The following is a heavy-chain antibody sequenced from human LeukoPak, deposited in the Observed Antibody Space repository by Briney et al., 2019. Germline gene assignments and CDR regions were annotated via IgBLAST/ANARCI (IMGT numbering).Heavy chain of an antibody. CDR3: GRGGGGGTSSRATLDV. J-gene: IGHJ3*01. Sequence: GGSLRLSCAASGFTFSSYAMHWVRQAPGKGLEWVALISYDESYRYYADSVKGRFTISRDSSKNTLYLQMNSLRPDDTAVYYCGRGGGGGTSSRATLDVWGKGTRVTVSS. D-gene: IGHD2-2*01. CDR1: GFTFSSYA. V-gene: IGHV3-30-3*01. CDR2: ISYDESYR.